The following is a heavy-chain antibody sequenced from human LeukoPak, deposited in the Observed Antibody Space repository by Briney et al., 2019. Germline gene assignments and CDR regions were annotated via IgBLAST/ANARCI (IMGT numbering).Heavy chain of an antibody. CDR1: GLTLSSHW. J-gene: IGHJ6*02. Sequence: GGSLRLSCEASGLTLSSHWMSWVRQAPGKGLEWVAHINQDESEKSYVDSAKGRFTISRDNGKNSLYLQMSSLRVEDTGVYHCARGHYGLDVWGQGTTVTVSS. CDR2: INQDESEK. V-gene: IGHV3-7*03. CDR3: ARGHYGLDV.